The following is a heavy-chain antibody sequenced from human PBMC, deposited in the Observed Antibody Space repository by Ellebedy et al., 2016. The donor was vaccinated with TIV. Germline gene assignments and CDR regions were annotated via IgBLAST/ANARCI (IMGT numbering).Heavy chain of an antibody. CDR2: INAGNGNT. CDR3: ARVLLWFGEAPGY. D-gene: IGHD3-10*01. CDR1: GYTFTSYA. Sequence: ASVKVSCKASGYTFTSYAMHWVRQAPGQRLEWMGWINAGNGNTKYSQKFQGRVTITRDTSASTAYMELSSLRSEDTAVYYCARVLLWFGEAPGYWGQGTLVTVSS. J-gene: IGHJ4*02. V-gene: IGHV1-3*01.